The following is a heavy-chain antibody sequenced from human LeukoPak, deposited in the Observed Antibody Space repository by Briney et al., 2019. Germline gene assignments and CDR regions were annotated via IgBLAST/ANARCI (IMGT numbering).Heavy chain of an antibody. V-gene: IGHV3-30*04. J-gene: IGHJ4*02. CDR2: ISYDGSNK. Sequence: GGSLRLSCAASGFTFSSYAMHWVRQAPGKGLEWVAVISYDGSNKYYADSVKGRFTISRDNSKNTLYLQMNGLRAEDTAVYYCARDYCSGGSCYGQSDYWGQGTLVTVSS. D-gene: IGHD2-15*01. CDR1: GFTFSSYA. CDR3: ARDYCSGGSCYGQSDY.